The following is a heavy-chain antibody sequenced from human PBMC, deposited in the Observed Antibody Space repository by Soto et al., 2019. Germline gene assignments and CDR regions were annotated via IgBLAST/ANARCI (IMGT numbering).Heavy chain of an antibody. D-gene: IGHD2-2*01. CDR1: GFNFRGYW. CDR3: ARDVGFDYAN. Sequence: EVQLVESGGALVQPGGSLRISCVVSGFNFRGYWMSWVRQAPGKGLEWVATMNEDGSEIYYVGSVKGRFAISRDNDEHSLHLQMNYVSAEDTGVYFCARDVGFDYANWGQGTLVTVSS. J-gene: IGHJ4*02. V-gene: IGHV3-7*01. CDR2: MNEDGSEI.